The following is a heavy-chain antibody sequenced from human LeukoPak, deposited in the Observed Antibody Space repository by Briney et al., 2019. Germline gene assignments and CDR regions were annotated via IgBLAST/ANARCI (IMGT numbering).Heavy chain of an antibody. CDR2: ISGSGGST. CDR3: ARDRTIAARLPDAFDI. D-gene: IGHD6-6*01. J-gene: IGHJ3*02. Sequence: GGSLRLSCEASGFTFSTYGINWVRQAPGKGLEWVSAISGSGGSTYYADSVKGRFTISRDNTKNSLYLQMNSLRAEDTAVYYCARDRTIAARLPDAFDIWGRGTMVTVSS. V-gene: IGHV3-23*01. CDR1: GFTFSTYG.